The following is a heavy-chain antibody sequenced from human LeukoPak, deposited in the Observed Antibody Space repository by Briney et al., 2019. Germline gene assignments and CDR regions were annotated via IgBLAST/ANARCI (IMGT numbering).Heavy chain of an antibody. Sequence: SETLSLTCAVYGGSFSVYYWGWIRQPPGKGLEWIGEINHSGSTNYNPSLWSRVTISVDTSKNQFSLKLSSVTAADTAVYYCARGDIVVVPAAKYYYYYMDVWGKGTTVTVSS. D-gene: IGHD2-2*01. CDR1: GGSFSVYY. CDR3: ARGDIVVVPAAKYYYYYMDV. J-gene: IGHJ6*03. CDR2: INHSGST. V-gene: IGHV4-34*01.